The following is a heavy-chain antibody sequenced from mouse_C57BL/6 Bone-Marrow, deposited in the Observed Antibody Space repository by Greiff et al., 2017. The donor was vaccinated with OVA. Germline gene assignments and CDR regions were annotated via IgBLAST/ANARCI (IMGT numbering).Heavy chain of an antibody. CDR2: IHPNNGGT. D-gene: IGHD2-3*01. V-gene: IGHV1-26*01. CDR3: ARSYDGYYLYAMDY. Sequence: EVQLQQSGPELVKPGASVKISCKASGYTFTDYYMNWVKQSHGKSLEWIGDIHPNNGGTSYNQKFKGKATLTVDKSSSTAYMELRSLTSEDSAVYYCARSYDGYYLYAMDYWGQGTSVTVAS. CDR1: GYTFTDYY. J-gene: IGHJ4*01.